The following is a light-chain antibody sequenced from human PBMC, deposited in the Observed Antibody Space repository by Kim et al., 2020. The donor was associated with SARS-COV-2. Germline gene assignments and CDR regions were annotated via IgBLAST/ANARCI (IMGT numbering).Light chain of an antibody. V-gene: IGLV2-14*03. J-gene: IGLJ1*01. CDR3: SSYTSSSTLV. CDR2: DVS. Sequence: GQSITISCPGTSSDVGAYNYVSWYQQHPGKAPKLMIYDVSNRPSGVSNRFSGSKSGNTASLTISGLQAEDEADYYCSSYTSSSTLVFGTGTKVTVL. CDR1: SSDVGAYNY.